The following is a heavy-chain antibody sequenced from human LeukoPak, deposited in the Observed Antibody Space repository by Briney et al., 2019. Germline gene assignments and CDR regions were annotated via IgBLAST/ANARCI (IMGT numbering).Heavy chain of an antibody. J-gene: IGHJ6*03. CDR1: GFTFSSYW. V-gene: IGHV3-7*01. D-gene: IGHD6-25*01. Sequence: GGSLRLSCAASGFTFSSYWMSWVRQAPGKGLEWVANIKQDGSEKYYVDSVKGRFTISRDNAKNSLYLQMNSLRAEETAVYYCARGHSSAFKFHYYYYYYMDVWGKGTTVTVSS. CDR3: ARGHSSAFKFHYYYYYYMDV. CDR2: IKQDGSEK.